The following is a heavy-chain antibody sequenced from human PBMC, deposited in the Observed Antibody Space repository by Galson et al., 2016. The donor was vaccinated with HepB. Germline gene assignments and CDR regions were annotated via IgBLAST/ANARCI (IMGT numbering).Heavy chain of an antibody. J-gene: IGHJ4*02. Sequence: SVKVSCKASGYTFTNYYIHWVRQAPGQGLEWVGDINPSGTSTSYAQKFQGRVTVSRDTSTSTVYMELSSLRSEDTAVYYCARDGSAAGTSLDYWGQGTLVTVSS. V-gene: IGHV1-46*01. D-gene: IGHD6-13*01. CDR3: ARDGSAAGTSLDY. CDR1: GYTFTNYY. CDR2: INPSGTST.